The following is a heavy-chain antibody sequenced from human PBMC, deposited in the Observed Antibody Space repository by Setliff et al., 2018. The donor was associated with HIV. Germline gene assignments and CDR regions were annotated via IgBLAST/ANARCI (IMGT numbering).Heavy chain of an antibody. CDR2: ISGSGGST. J-gene: IGHJ3*02. D-gene: IGHD2-2*03. CDR3: AKDLDIVVVPAAPDAFDI. V-gene: IGHV3-23*01. Sequence: GESLRLSCAASGFTFSSYASGWVRQAPGKGLEWVSAISGSGGSTYYADSVKGRFTISSDNSKNTLYLQMNSLRAEDTAVYYCAKDLDIVVVPAAPDAFDIWGQGTRSPSPQ. CDR1: GFTFSSYA.